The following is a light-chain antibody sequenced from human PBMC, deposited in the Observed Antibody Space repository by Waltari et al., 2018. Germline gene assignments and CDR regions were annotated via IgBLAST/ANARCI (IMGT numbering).Light chain of an antibody. J-gene: IGKJ2*01. CDR1: QTVGTY. Sequence: EIVLTQSPATLSLSPGERATLFCRASQTVGTYLAWYQQKPGQPPRLLIFDASSRSTGIPAKFRGRGSWTDFTLTVSNLEPEDFAVYFCQQRSSWPYTFGQGTRLEI. CDR2: DAS. CDR3: QQRSSWPYT. V-gene: IGKV3-11*01.